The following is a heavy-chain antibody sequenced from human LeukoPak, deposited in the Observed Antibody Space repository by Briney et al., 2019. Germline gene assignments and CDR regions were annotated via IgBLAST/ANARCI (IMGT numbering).Heavy chain of an antibody. V-gene: IGHV3-23*01. D-gene: IGHD2-2*01. CDR1: GFTFSNYA. CDR3: ARDQTAVPAAIRAGWFDP. Sequence: GGSLRLSCAASGFTFSNYAMTWVRQAPGKGLQWVSAITGSGGSTYYADSVKGRFTISRDNSKNTLYLRMNSLRAEDTAVYYCARDQTAVPAAIRAGWFDPWGQGTLVTVSS. CDR2: ITGSGGST. J-gene: IGHJ5*02.